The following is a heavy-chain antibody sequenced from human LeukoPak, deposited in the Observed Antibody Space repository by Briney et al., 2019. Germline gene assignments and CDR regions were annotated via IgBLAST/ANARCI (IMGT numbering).Heavy chain of an antibody. CDR3: ARVDGSGSYFYYYYGMDV. CDR2: IYSGGST. V-gene: IGHV3-53*01. Sequence: GGSLRLSCAASGFTVSSNYMSWVRQAPGKGLEWVSVIYSGGSTYYADSVKGRSTISRDNSKNTLYLQMNSLRAEDTAVYYCARVDGSGSYFYYYYGMDVWGQGTTVTVSS. J-gene: IGHJ6*02. D-gene: IGHD3-10*01. CDR1: GFTVSSNY.